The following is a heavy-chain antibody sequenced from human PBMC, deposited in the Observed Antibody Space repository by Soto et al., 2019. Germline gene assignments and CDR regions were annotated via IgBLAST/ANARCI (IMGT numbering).Heavy chain of an antibody. CDR1: GFTFNIYA. Sequence: QLLGSGGGLVQPGGSLRLSCEASGFTFNIYAMTWVRQDPGKGLEWVSNIGSTGTTTYYADSVKGRFAISRDNSKSTLYLQMNSLRAEDTAVYYCATVARYDDFDVWGQGTMVTVSS. CDR3: ATVARYDDFDV. D-gene: IGHD3-9*01. J-gene: IGHJ3*01. V-gene: IGHV3-23*01. CDR2: IGSTGTTT.